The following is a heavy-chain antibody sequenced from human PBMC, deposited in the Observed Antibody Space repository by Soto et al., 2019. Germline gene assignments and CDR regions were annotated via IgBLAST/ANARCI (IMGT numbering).Heavy chain of an antibody. CDR3: ARDLGQQLVDY. J-gene: IGHJ4*02. D-gene: IGHD6-13*01. Sequence: APVEVSCKAFGYSFTSYGISLVRQAPGQGLEWMGWISAYNGNKKYAQKLQGRVTMTTDTSTSTAYMELRSLRSDDTAVYYCARDLGQQLVDYWGQGTLVTVSS. CDR2: ISAYNGNK. V-gene: IGHV1-18*01. CDR1: GYSFTSYG.